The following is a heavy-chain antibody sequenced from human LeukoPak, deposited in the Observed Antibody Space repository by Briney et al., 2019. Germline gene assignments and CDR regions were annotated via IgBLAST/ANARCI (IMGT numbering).Heavy chain of an antibody. V-gene: IGHV3-23*01. J-gene: IGHJ4*02. D-gene: IGHD3-10*01. Sequence: HSGGSLRLSCAASGFTFSSYGMSWVRQAPGKGLEWVSAISGSGGSTYYADSVKGRFTISRDNSKNTLYLQMNSLKIEDTAVYYCMTVTLRPVGLWGQGTLVTVSS. CDR1: GFTFSSYG. CDR3: MTVTLRPVGL. CDR2: ISGSGGST.